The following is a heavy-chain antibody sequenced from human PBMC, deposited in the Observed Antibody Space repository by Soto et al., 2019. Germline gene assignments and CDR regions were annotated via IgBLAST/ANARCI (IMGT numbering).Heavy chain of an antibody. J-gene: IGHJ5*02. V-gene: IGHV1-8*01. D-gene: IGHD2-2*01. CDR1: GYTFTSCD. CDR2: MNPNSGNT. CDR3: ARGRERRDIVLVSAAMTIEIDP. Sequence: ASVKVSCKASGYTFTSCDINWAPQATGQGLEGMGWMNPNSGNTGHAQNSQGRVTMTRNTPIRTAYMELSSLRSEDTALSYCARGRERRDIVLVSAAMTIEIDPRGQG.